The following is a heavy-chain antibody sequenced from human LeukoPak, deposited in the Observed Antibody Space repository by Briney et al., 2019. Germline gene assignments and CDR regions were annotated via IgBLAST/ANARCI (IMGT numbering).Heavy chain of an antibody. V-gene: IGHV3-30*04. Sequence: GGALRLSCAASGFTFSSYAMHWVRQAPGKGLEGVAVISYDGSNKYYADSVKGRFTIPRDNSKNTLYLQMNSLRAEDTAVYYCARDRAGKYFDYWGQGTLVTVSS. CDR3: ARDRAGKYFDY. CDR1: GFTFSSYA. CDR2: ISYDGSNK. D-gene: IGHD3-10*01. J-gene: IGHJ4*02.